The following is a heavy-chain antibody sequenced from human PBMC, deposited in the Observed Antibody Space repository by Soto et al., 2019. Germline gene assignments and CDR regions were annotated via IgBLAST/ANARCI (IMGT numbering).Heavy chain of an antibody. J-gene: IGHJ4*02. V-gene: IGHV5-51*01. CDR2: IYPGDSDT. CDR1: GYSFTSYW. CDR3: ARRDHNYYGSGSLPYYFDY. D-gene: IGHD3-10*01. Sequence: PGESLKISCKGSGYSFTSYWIGWVRQMPGKGLEWMGIIYPGDSDTRYSPSFQGQVTISADKSISTAYLQWSSLKASDTAMYYCARRDHNYYGSGSLPYYFDYWGQGTLVTVSS.